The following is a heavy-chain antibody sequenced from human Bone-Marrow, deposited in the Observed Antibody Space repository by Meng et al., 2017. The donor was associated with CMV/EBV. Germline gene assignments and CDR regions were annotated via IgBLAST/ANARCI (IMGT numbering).Heavy chain of an antibody. V-gene: IGHV4-34*01. CDR3: ARDPYDFWSGSHWFDP. CDR1: GGSFSGYY. CDR2: INHSGST. Sequence: SETLSLTCAVYGGSFSGYYWSWIRQPPGKGLEWIGEINHSGSTNYNPSLKSRVTISVDTSKNQFSLKLSSVTAADTAVYYCARDPYDFWSGSHWFDPWGQGNLVTVSS. J-gene: IGHJ5*02. D-gene: IGHD3-3*01.